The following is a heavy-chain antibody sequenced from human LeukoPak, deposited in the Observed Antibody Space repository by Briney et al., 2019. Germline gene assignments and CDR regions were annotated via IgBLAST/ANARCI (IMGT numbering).Heavy chain of an antibody. CDR2: IIPIFGTA. V-gene: IGHV1-69*13. Sequence: ASVTVSCTASGGTFSSYAISWVRQAPGQGLEWMGGIIPIFGTANYAQKFQGRVTITADESTSTAYMELSSLRSEDTAVYYCARDPSKDYGSGSYYVYWGQGTLVTVSS. CDR3: ARDPSKDYGSGSYYVY. D-gene: IGHD3-10*01. J-gene: IGHJ4*02. CDR1: GGTFSSYA.